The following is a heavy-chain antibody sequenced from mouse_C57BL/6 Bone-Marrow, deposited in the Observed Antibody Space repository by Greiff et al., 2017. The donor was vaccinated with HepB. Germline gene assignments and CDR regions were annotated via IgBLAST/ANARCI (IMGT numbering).Heavy chain of an antibody. CDR2: IYPGSGST. J-gene: IGHJ3*01. CDR1: GYTFTSYW. Sequence: QVQLQQPGAELVKPGASVKMSCKASGYTFTSYWITWVKQRPGQGLEWIGDIYPGSGSTNYNEKFKSKATLTVDTSSSTAYMQLSSLTSEDSAVYYCARHYYGSSPWFAYWGQGTLVTVSA. CDR3: ARHYYGSSPWFAY. D-gene: IGHD1-1*01. V-gene: IGHV1-55*01.